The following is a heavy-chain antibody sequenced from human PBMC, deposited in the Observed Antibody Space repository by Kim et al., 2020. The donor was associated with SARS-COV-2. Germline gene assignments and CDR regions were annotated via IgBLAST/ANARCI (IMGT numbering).Heavy chain of an antibody. CDR3: ARAALYYYDSSGYYSYYYG. Sequence: SETLSLTCAVYGGSFSGYYWSWIRQPPGKGLEWIGEINHSGSTNYNPSLKSRVTISVDTSKNQFSLKLSSVTAADTAVYYCARAALYYYDSSGYYSYYYG. V-gene: IGHV4-34*01. CDR1: GGSFSGYY. J-gene: IGHJ6*01. D-gene: IGHD3-22*01. CDR2: INHSGST.